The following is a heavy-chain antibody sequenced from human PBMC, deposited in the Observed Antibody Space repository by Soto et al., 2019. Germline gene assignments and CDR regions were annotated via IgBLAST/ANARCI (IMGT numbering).Heavy chain of an antibody. CDR3: ARAYCIGGSCYPPYFDY. D-gene: IGHD2-15*01. CDR2: IIPIFGTA. V-gene: IGHV1-69*01. J-gene: IGHJ4*02. CDR1: GGTFSSYA. Sequence: QVQLVQSGAEVKKPGSSVKVSCKASGGTFSSYAISWVRQAPGQGLEWMGGIIPIFGTANYAQKFQGRVTITADESTSTAYMELSSLRSEDTAVYYCARAYCIGGSCYPPYFDYWGQGTLVTVSS.